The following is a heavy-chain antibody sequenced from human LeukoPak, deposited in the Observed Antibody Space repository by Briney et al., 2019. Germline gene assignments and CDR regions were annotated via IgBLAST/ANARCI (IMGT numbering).Heavy chain of an antibody. J-gene: IGHJ4*02. V-gene: IGHV3-23*01. Sequence: PGGTLRLSCAASGFTFSTYAMNWVRQAPGKGLEWVSTFSGSVDTTYYADSVKGRFTISRDNSKNTLYLQMDTLTAEDTAVYYCAKDRIVVVVAPDYWGQGTLVTVSS. CDR3: AKDRIVVVVAPDY. CDR1: GFTFSTYA. CDR2: FSGSVDTT. D-gene: IGHD2-15*01.